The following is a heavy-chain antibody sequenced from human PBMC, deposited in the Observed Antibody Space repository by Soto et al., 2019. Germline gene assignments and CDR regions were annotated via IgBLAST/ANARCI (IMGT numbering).Heavy chain of an antibody. Sequence: SVKVSCKASGFTFTSSAMQWVRQARGQRLEWIGWIVVGSGNTNYAQKFQERVTITRDMSTSTAYMELSSLRSEDTAVYYCAAESVFLWFGELVSGDAFDIWGQGTMVTVSS. CDR3: AAESVFLWFGELVSGDAFDI. CDR2: IVVGSGNT. CDR1: GFTFTSSA. D-gene: IGHD3-10*01. V-gene: IGHV1-58*02. J-gene: IGHJ3*02.